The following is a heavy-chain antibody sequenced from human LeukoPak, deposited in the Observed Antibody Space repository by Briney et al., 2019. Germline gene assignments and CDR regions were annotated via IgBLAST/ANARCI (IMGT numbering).Heavy chain of an antibody. CDR3: ARVRLYNWSDP. D-gene: IGHD4/OR15-4a*01. J-gene: IGHJ5*02. CDR2: IIPILGIA. V-gene: IGHV1-69*04. CDR1: GGTFSSYA. Sequence: GASVKVSCKASGGTFSSYAISWVRQAPGQGLEWMGRIIPILGIANYAQKFQGRVTITADKSTSTAYMELSSLRSEDTAVYYCARVRLYNWSDPWGQGTLVTVSS.